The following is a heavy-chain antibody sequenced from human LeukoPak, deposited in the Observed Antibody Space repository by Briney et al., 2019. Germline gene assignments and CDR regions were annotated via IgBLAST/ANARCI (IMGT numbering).Heavy chain of an antibody. CDR3: ARTNYLLDY. J-gene: IGHJ4*02. D-gene: IGHD4/OR15-4a*01. V-gene: IGHV1-18*01. CDR1: GYTFTNYG. Sequence: ASVKVSCKASGYTFTNYGISWVRQAPGQGLEWMGRISTHNGNTNYAQNLQGRATLTTDTSTSTAYMELRSLRPDDTAVYYCARTNYLLDYWGQGNLVTVSS. CDR2: ISTHNGNT.